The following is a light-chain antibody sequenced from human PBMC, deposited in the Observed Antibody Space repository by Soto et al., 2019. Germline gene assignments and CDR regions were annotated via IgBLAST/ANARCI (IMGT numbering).Light chain of an antibody. V-gene: IGKV1-5*01. J-gene: IGKJ2*01. Sequence: DIKMTQFPSTLSASVGDRVTITCRASQTTNTWLAWYQQKPGKAPKLLIYDASSLEGGVPSRFSASGSGTEFTRTISSLQPDDLATYYCQQYRSYPYTVGEGTKVDIK. CDR1: QTTNTW. CDR3: QQYRSYPYT. CDR2: DAS.